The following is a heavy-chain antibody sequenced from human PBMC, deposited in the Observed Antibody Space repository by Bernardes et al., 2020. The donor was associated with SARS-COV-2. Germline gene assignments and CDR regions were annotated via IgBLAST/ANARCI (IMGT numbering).Heavy chain of an antibody. V-gene: IGHV4-34*01. CDR1: GGSFSGYY. CDR2: INRSGST. CDR3: ARAILGDYDILTGYPNWFDP. J-gene: IGHJ5*02. D-gene: IGHD3-9*01. Sequence: SETLSLTCAVFGGSFSGYYWSWIRQPPGKGLEWIGDINRSGSTNYNPSLKSRVAISLDTSKIQFSLKLSSVTAADTAVYYCARAILGDYDILTGYPNWFDPWGQGSLVIVSS.